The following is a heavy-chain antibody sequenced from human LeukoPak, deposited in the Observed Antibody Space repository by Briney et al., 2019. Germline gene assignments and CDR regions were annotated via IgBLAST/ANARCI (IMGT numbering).Heavy chain of an antibody. D-gene: IGHD4-17*01. J-gene: IGHJ3*02. CDR2: ISGSGGST. V-gene: IGHV3-23*01. CDR3: ANLNGDYDAFDI. Sequence: GGSLRLSCAASGFTFSSYAMSWVRQAPGKGLEWVSAISGSGGSTYYADSVKGRFTISRDNSKNTLYLQMNSLRAEDTAVYYCANLNGDYDAFDIWGQGTMVIVSS. CDR1: GFTFSSYA.